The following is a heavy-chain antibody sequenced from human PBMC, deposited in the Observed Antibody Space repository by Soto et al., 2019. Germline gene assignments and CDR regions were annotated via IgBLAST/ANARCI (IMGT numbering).Heavy chain of an antibody. CDR1: DVTISNAW. CDR3: TTGSVEGY. J-gene: IGHJ4*02. Sequence: EVQLEQSGGGLVKPGGSLRLSCAVSDVTISNAWMNWVRQGPGKGLEWVGRIRTKTEGDTTDYAAPVKGRFTISRDDSKNTLYLQMNSLKIDDTAMYYCTTGSVEGYWGQGTLVTVSS. V-gene: IGHV3-15*07. D-gene: IGHD1-1*01. CDR2: IRTKTEGDTT.